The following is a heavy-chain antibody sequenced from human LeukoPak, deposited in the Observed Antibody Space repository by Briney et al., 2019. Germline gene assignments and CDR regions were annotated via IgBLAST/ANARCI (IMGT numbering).Heavy chain of an antibody. CDR1: GFTFSSYA. D-gene: IGHD3-10*01. J-gene: IGHJ5*02. CDR3: AKFGATGSGSYAHNWFDP. V-gene: IGHV3-23*01. Sequence: PGGSLRLSCVASGFTFSSYAMSWVRQAPGKGLEWVSGISCSASSTVYADSVKGRFTISRDNSKNTLYLQMNSLRAEDTAVYYCAKFGATGSGSYAHNWFDPWGQGTLVTVSS. CDR2: ISCSASST.